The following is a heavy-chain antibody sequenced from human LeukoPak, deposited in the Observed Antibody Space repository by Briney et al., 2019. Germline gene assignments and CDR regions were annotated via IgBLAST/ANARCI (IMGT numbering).Heavy chain of an antibody. D-gene: IGHD2-2*01. V-gene: IGHV3-30-3*01. CDR2: ISYDGSNK. CDR3: ARDYCSSTSCYPFDY. Sequence: GRSLRLSRAASGFTFSNYAMHWVRQAPGKGLEWVAVISYDGSNKYYADSVKGRFTISRDNSKNTLYLQMNSLRAEDTAVHYCARDYCSSTSCYPFDYWGQGTLVTVSS. J-gene: IGHJ4*02. CDR1: GFTFSNYA.